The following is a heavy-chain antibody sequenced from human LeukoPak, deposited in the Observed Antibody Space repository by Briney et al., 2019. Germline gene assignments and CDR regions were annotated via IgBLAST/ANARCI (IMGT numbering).Heavy chain of an antibody. J-gene: IGHJ1*01. V-gene: IGHV5-51*01. CDR2: MYPDSGNI. Sequence: GESLKISCKGSGNSFTNYWIGWVRKMPGKGPEWMAIMYPDSGNIRYSPSFQGQVTISADKSITTAYLQWGSLKASDTAMYHCATTVHSMTHWLNGGQGDLVPVSS. CDR3: ATTVHSMTHWLN. D-gene: IGHD2/OR15-2a*01. CDR1: GNSFTNYW.